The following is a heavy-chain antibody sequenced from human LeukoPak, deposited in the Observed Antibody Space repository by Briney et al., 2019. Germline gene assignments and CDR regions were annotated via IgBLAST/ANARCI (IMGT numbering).Heavy chain of an antibody. V-gene: IGHV4-59*01. CDR1: GGSISSYY. D-gene: IGHD3-10*01. CDR3: ATNPWGSGSLLH. CDR2: VHYSGST. Sequence: SETLSLTCTVPGGSISSYYWSWIRQSPGKGLEWIGFVHYSGSTNYNPSLKSRVTISLDTSKNHFSLELTSVTAADTALYYCATNPWGSGSLLHWGQGTPVTVSS. J-gene: IGHJ4*02.